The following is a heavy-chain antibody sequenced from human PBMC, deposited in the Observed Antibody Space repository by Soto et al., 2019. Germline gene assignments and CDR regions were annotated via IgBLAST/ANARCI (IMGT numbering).Heavy chain of an antibody. J-gene: IGHJ4*02. Sequence: SETLSLTCPVSGGPISSSGCYWGWIRQPPGKGLEWIGYIYYTGSTNYNPSLKSRVTISVDTSKNQFSLNLSSVTAADTAVYYCARDYGDCFDFWGQGTLVTVSS. CDR2: IYYTGST. CDR3: ARDYGDCFDF. V-gene: IGHV4-61*08. CDR1: GGPISSSGCY. D-gene: IGHD4-17*01.